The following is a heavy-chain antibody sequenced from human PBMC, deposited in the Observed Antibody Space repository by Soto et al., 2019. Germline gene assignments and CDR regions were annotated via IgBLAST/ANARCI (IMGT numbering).Heavy chain of an antibody. Sequence: ASVKVSCKAPGDTFTSYYMHWVRQAPGHGLEWMGVINPNGGSTRFAQKFQGRVTMTRDTSTSTVYMELRGLTSEDTAVYYCARSSAGVSGITIAGTNCFATWGQGTLVTVSS. D-gene: IGHD1-1*01. CDR2: INPNGGST. J-gene: IGHJ5*02. CDR1: GDTFTSYY. CDR3: ARSSAGVSGITIAGTNCFAT. V-gene: IGHV1-46*01.